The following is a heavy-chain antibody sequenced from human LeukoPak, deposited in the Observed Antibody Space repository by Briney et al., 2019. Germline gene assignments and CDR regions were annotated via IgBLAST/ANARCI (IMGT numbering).Heavy chain of an antibody. J-gene: IGHJ3*02. CDR1: GFTFSSYS. D-gene: IGHD3-22*01. V-gene: IGHV3-21*01. CDR2: ISSSSSYT. Sequence: GGSLRLSCAASGFTFSSYSMNWVRQAPGKGLEWVSSISSSSSYTYYADSVKGRFTISRDNAKNSLYLQMNSLRAEDTAVYYCARDLSDYYDSSGFPNAFDIWGQGTMVTVSS. CDR3: ARDLSDYYDSSGFPNAFDI.